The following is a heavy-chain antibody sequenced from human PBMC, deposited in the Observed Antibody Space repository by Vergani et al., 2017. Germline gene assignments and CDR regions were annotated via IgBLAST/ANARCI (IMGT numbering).Heavy chain of an antibody. J-gene: IGHJ4*02. Sequence: QVQLVQSGAEVKKPGASVKVSCKASGYTFTGYYMHWVRQAPGQGLEWMGWINPNSGGTNYAQKFQGRVTMTRDTSISTAYMELSRLRSDDTAVYYCARFERDDYYDSSDDYWGQGTLVTVSS. CDR1: GYTFTGYY. CDR2: INPNSGGT. D-gene: IGHD3-22*01. V-gene: IGHV1-2*02. CDR3: ARFERDDYYDSSDDY.